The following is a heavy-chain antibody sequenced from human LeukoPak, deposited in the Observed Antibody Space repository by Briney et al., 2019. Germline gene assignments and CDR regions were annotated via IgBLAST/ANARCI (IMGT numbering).Heavy chain of an antibody. V-gene: IGHV4-59*01. CDR3: ARDRGDYCSGGSCYGVAFDI. Sequence: SETLSLTCTVSGGSISSYYWSWIRHPPGKGLEWIGYIYYSGSTNYNPSLKSRVTISVDTSKNKFSLKLSSVTAADTAVYYCARDRGDYCSGGSCYGVAFDIWGQGTMVTVSS. CDR2: IYYSGST. CDR1: GGSISSYY. J-gene: IGHJ3*02. D-gene: IGHD2-15*01.